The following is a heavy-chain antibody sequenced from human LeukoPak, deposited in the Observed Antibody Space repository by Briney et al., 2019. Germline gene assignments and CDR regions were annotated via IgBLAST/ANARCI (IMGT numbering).Heavy chain of an antibody. D-gene: IGHD6-6*01. Sequence: PSETLSLTCAVSGGSISSGGYSWSWIRRPPGKGLEWIGYIYHSGSTYYNPSLKSRVTISVDRSKNQFSLKLSSVTAADTAVYYCARRGRVAARGRDYYYYGMDVWGQGTTVTVSS. CDR3: ARRGRVAARGRDYYYYGMDV. CDR2: IYHSGST. V-gene: IGHV4-30-2*01. J-gene: IGHJ6*02. CDR1: GGSISSGGYS.